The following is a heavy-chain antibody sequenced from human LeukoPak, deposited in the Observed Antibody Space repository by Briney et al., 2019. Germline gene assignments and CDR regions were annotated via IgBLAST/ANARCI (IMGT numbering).Heavy chain of an antibody. V-gene: IGHV4-38-2*02. D-gene: IGHD6-6*01. Sequence: PSETLSLTCTVSGYSISSGYYWGWIRQPPGKGLEWIGSIYHSGSTYYNPSLKSRVTISVDTSKNQFSLKLSSVTAADTAVYYCARVVQDVYYYYMDVWGKGTTVTVSS. CDR3: ARVVQDVYYYYMDV. CDR2: IYHSGST. J-gene: IGHJ6*03. CDR1: GYSISSGYY.